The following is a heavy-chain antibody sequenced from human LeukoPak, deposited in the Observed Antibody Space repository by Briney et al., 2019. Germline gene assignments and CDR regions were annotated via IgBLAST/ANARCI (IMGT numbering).Heavy chain of an antibody. V-gene: IGHV4-34*01. CDR3: ARGLTMVVSAWNFDY. J-gene: IGHJ4*02. D-gene: IGHD4-23*01. Sequence: KPWETLSLTCAVYGGSFSGYYWSWIRQPAGKGLEWIGEINHSGSTNYNPSLKSRVTISVDTSKNQFSLKLSSVTAADTAVYYCARGLTMVVSAWNFDYWGQGTLVTVSS. CDR1: GGSFSGYY. CDR2: INHSGST.